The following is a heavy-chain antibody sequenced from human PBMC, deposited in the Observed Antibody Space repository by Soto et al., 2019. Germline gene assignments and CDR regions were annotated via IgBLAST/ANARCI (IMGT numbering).Heavy chain of an antibody. D-gene: IGHD2-15*01. Sequence: QVQLVQSGAEVKKPGSSVKVSCKASGGTFSSYTISWVRQAPGQGLEWMGRIIPILGIANYAQKFQGRVTITADKSTGTAYMELSSLRSEDTAVYYCAREGGYCSGGSCHYWYFDLWGRGTLVTVSS. CDR3: AREGGYCSGGSCHYWYFDL. V-gene: IGHV1-69*08. CDR2: IIPILGIA. J-gene: IGHJ2*01. CDR1: GGTFSSYT.